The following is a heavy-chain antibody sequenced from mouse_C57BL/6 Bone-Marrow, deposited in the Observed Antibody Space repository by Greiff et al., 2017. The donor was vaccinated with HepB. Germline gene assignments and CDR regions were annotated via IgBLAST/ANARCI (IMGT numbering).Heavy chain of an antibody. CDR2: INPSTGGT. V-gene: IGHV1-42*01. Sequence: VQLKESGPELVKPGASVKISCKASGYSFTGYYMNWVKQSPEKSLEWIGEINPSTGGTTYNQKFKAKATLTVDKSSSTAYMQLKSLTSEDSAVYYCARDGYWYFDVWGTGTTVTVSS. J-gene: IGHJ1*03. CDR3: ARDGYWYFDV. CDR1: GYSFTGYY.